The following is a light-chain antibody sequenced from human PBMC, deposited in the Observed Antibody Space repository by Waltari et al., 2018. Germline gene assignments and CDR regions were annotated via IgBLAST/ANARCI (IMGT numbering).Light chain of an antibody. Sequence: DIVMTQSPDSLAVSLGERATINCKSSQRVLYSSNNKNYLAWYQQKPGQPPKLLIYLASTRESGVPDRFSGIVSGTDFTLTISSLQAEDVAVYYCQQYYSAWTFGQGTKVEIK. CDR2: LAS. CDR1: QRVLYSSNNKNY. V-gene: IGKV4-1*01. CDR3: QQYYSAWT. J-gene: IGKJ1*01.